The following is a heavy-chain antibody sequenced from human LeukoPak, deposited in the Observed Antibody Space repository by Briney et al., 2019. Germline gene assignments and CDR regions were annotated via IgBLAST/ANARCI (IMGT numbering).Heavy chain of an antibody. J-gene: IGHJ4*02. Sequence: PGGSLRLSCAASGFTFNDYGMSWVRQAPGRGLEWVAGINWNGGSTSYADSVKGRFIISRDNAKNTLYLQMNRLRAEDTALYYFARVGIAVAGHYYFDYWGQGTLVTVSS. V-gene: IGHV3-20*04. CDR3: ARVGIAVAGHYYFDY. CDR1: GFTFNDYG. CDR2: INWNGGST. D-gene: IGHD6-19*01.